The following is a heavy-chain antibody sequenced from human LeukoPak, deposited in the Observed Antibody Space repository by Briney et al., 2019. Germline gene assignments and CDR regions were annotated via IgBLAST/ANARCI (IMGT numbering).Heavy chain of an antibody. Sequence: SETLSLTCTVSGGSISSGGYYWSWIRQHPGKGLEWIGYIYYSGSTYHNPSLKSRVTISVDTSKNQFSLKLSSVTAADTAVYYCARDTPRGGFDYWGQGTLVTVSS. CDR1: GGSISSGGYY. CDR3: ARDTPRGGFDY. J-gene: IGHJ4*02. CDR2: IYYSGST. V-gene: IGHV4-31*03.